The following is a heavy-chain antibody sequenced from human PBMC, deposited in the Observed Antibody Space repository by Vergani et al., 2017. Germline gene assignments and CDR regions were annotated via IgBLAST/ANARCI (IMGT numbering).Heavy chain of an antibody. CDR3: ARDRLYGSGQGNLNWFDP. CDR2: ISGSGGST. V-gene: IGHV3-23*01. Sequence: EVQLLESGGGLVQPGGSLRLSCAASGFTFSSYAMSWVRQAPGKGLEWVSAISGSGGSTYYADSVKGRFTISRDNSKNTLYLQMNSLRAEDTAVYYCARDRLYGSGQGNLNWFDPWGQGTLVTVSS. D-gene: IGHD3-10*01. CDR1: GFTFSSYA. J-gene: IGHJ5*02.